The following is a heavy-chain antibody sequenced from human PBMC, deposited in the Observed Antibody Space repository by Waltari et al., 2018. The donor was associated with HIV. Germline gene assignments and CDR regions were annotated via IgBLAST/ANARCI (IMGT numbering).Heavy chain of an antibody. J-gene: IGHJ6*02. CDR3: ARDWEIGNGMDV. Sequence: EVQLVESGGGLVKPGGSLRLSCTASGFTFSSYSMNWVRQAPGKGLEWISSIRSSSTYIQHADSVKGRFTISRDNAKNSLFLQMNSLRAEDTAVYYCARDWEIGNGMDVWGQGTTVTVSS. CDR2: IRSSSTYI. CDR1: GFTFSSYS. V-gene: IGHV3-21*01. D-gene: IGHD1-26*01.